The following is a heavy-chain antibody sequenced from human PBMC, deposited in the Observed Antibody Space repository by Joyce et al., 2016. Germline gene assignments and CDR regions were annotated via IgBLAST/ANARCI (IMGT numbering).Heavy chain of an antibody. J-gene: IGHJ4*02. CDR2: IYPGDSDT. V-gene: IGHV5-51*01. CDR3: ARNYYGSGSYYRAFDY. CDR1: GYSFTSYW. D-gene: IGHD3-10*01. Sequence: EVQLVQSGAEVKKPGESLKISCKGSGYSFTSYWIGWVRQMPGKGLEWVGIIYPGDSDTRYSPSFQGQVTISADKSSSTAYLQWNSLKASDTAMYYCARNYYGSGSYYRAFDYWGQGTLVTVSS.